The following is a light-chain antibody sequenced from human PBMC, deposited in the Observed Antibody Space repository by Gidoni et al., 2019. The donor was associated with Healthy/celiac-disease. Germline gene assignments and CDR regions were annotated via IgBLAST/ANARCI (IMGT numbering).Light chain of an antibody. CDR1: QRVSSY. V-gene: IGKV3-11*01. CDR3: QQRSNWPLSIT. Sequence: EMVLTQSPATLSLSPGERATLSCRASQRVSSYLAWYQQKPGQAPRLLIYDASNRATGLPARFSGSGSGTDFPLTTSSLEPEDFAVSYCQQRSNWPLSITFGQGTRLEIK. J-gene: IGKJ5*01. CDR2: DAS.